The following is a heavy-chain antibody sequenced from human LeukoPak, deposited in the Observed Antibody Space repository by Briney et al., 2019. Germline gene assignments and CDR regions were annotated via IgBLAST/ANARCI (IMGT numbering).Heavy chain of an antibody. CDR1: GFTFGSYS. J-gene: IGHJ4*02. CDR3: AKDGRSYSSGWPPFDY. Sequence: GGSLRLSCAASGFTFGSYSMSWVRQAPGKGLEWVSVISAGGITTYYADSVKGRFTISRDNSKNTLYLQMNSLRAEDTAVYHCAKDGRSYSSGWPPFDYWGQGALVTVSS. V-gene: IGHV3-23*01. CDR2: ISAGGITT. D-gene: IGHD6-19*01.